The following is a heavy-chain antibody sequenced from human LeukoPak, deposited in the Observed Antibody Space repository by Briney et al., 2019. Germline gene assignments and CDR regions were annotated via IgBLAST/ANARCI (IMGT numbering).Heavy chain of an antibody. V-gene: IGHV3-9*01. CDR1: GFTFDDYA. Sequence: GRSLRLSCAASGFTFDDYAMHWVRQAPGKGLEWVSGISWNSGSIGYADSVKGRFTISRDNAKNSLYLQMNSLRAEDTAVYYCARDVYCSGGSCYYYGMDVWGQGTTVTVSS. CDR3: ARDVYCSGGSCYYYGMDV. D-gene: IGHD2-15*01. J-gene: IGHJ6*02. CDR2: ISWNSGSI.